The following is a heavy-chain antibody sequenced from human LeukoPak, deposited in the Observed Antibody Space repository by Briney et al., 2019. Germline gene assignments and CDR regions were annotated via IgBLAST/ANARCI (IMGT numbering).Heavy chain of an antibody. CDR3: ARANDMITFGGVIRY. V-gene: IGHV5-51*01. CDR2: IYPGDSDT. J-gene: IGHJ4*02. D-gene: IGHD3-16*02. CDR1: GYSFTSYW. Sequence: GESLKISCKGSGYSFTSYWIGWVRQMPGKGLEWMGIIYPGDSDTRYSPSFQGQVTISADKSISTAYLQWSSLKASDTAMYYCARANDMITFGGVIRYWGQGTLVTVSS.